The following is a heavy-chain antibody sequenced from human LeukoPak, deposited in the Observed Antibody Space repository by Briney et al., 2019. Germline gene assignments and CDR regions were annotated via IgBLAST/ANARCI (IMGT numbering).Heavy chain of an antibody. CDR3: AKDIRAAAGWVDY. Sequence: GGSLRLSCAASGFTFDDYVMHWVRQAPGKGLEWVSGISWNSGSIGYADSVKGRFTISRDNAKNSLYLQMNSLRAEDTALYYCAKDIRAAAGWVDYWGQGTLVTVSS. V-gene: IGHV3-9*01. D-gene: IGHD6-13*01. CDR2: ISWNSGSI. CDR1: GFTFDDYV. J-gene: IGHJ4*02.